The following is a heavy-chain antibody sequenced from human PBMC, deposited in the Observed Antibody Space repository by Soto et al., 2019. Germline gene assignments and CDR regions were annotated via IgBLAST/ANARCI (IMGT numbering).Heavy chain of an antibody. J-gene: IGHJ4*02. CDR2: IYYSGST. D-gene: IGHD2-21*02. V-gene: IGHV4-30-4*01. CDR1: GGSISSGDYY. Sequence: SETLSLTCTVSGGSISSGDYYWIWIRQPPGKGLEWIGYIYYSGSTYYNPSLKSRVTISVDTSKNQFSLKLSSVTAADTAVYYCARDQVTHFDYWGQGTLVTVSS. CDR3: ARDQVTHFDY.